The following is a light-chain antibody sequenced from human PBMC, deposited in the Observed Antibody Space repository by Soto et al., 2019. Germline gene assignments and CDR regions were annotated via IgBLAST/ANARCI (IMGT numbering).Light chain of an antibody. CDR2: AAS. J-gene: IGKJ4*02. V-gene: IGKV1-39*01. CDR3: QRSYSTPLT. CDR1: QSISSY. Sequence: DIQMTQSPSSLSASVGYRVTITCRASQSISSYLNWYQQKPGKAPKLLIYAASSLQSGVPSRFSGSGSGTDFTLTISSLQPEDFATYYCQRSYSTPLTFGGGTKVEIK.